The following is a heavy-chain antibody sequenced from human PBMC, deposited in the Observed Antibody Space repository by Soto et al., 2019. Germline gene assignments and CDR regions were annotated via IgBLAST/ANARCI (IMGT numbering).Heavy chain of an antibody. CDR3: ARGGMTTVVRFDY. V-gene: IGHV3-30*04. D-gene: IGHD4-17*01. Sequence: GESLKISCAASGFTFSSYAMHWVRQAPGKGLEWVAVISYDGSNKYYADSVKGRFTISRDNSKNTLYLQMNSLRAEDTAVYYCARGGMTTVVRFDYWGQGPLVTVSS. CDR1: GFTFSSYA. J-gene: IGHJ4*02. CDR2: ISYDGSNK.